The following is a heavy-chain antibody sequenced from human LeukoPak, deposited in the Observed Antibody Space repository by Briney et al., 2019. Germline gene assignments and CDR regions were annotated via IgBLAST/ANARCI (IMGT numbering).Heavy chain of an antibody. Sequence: GGSLRLSCAASGFTFSSYAMHWVRQAPGKGLEWVSAISGSGGSTYYADSVKGRFTISRDNSKNTLYLQMNSLRAEDTAVYYCAKATDYDFWSGYHKTFDYWGQGTLVTVSS. CDR2: ISGSGGST. CDR1: GFTFSSYA. CDR3: AKATDYDFWSGYHKTFDY. D-gene: IGHD3-3*01. J-gene: IGHJ4*02. V-gene: IGHV3-23*01.